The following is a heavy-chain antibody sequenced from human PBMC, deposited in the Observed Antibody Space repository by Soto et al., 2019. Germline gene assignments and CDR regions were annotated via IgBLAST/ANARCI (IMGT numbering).Heavy chain of an antibody. Sequence: GASVKVSCKASGYTFTSYGISWVRQAPGQGLEWMGWISAYNGNTNYAQKLQGRVTMTTDTSTSTAYMELRSLRSDDTAVYYCARDQRAGVYRTQASLAINWFDPWGQGTLVTVSS. J-gene: IGHJ5*02. D-gene: IGHD1-26*01. CDR3: ARDQRAGVYRTQASLAINWFDP. CDR2: ISAYNGNT. V-gene: IGHV1-18*04. CDR1: GYTFTSYG.